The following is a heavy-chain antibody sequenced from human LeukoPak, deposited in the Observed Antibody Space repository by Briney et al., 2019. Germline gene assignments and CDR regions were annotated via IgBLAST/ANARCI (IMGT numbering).Heavy chain of an antibody. J-gene: IGHJ6*02. CDR2: IRSKANNYAT. Sequence: PGGSLRLSCAASGFTFSGSTMHWVRQASGKGLEWVGRIRSKANNYATAYATSVKGRFTLSRDDSKNTAYLHMNSLKTEDTAVYYCIRGAASGSYYGFDVWGQGATVTVSS. CDR3: IRGAASGSYYGFDV. CDR1: GFTFSGST. V-gene: IGHV3-73*01. D-gene: IGHD1-26*01.